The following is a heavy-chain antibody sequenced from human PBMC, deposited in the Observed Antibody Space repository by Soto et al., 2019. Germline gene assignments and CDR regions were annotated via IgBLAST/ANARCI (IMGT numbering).Heavy chain of an antibody. V-gene: IGHV3-23*01. CDR2: ISGSGGST. Sequence: GGSLRLSCAASGFTFSSYAMSWVRQAPGKGLEWVSAISGSGGSTYYADSVKGRFTISRDNSKNTLYLQMNSLRAEDTAVYYCAGIAARSSYYYYGMDVWGQGTTVTVS. J-gene: IGHJ6*02. D-gene: IGHD6-6*01. CDR3: AGIAARSSYYYYGMDV. CDR1: GFTFSSYA.